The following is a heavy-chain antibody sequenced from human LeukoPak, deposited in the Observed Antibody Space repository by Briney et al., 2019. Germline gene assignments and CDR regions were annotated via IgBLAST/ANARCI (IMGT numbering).Heavy chain of an antibody. V-gene: IGHV4-39*07. CDR3: ARVVALGSSSRDYYYYYMDV. D-gene: IGHD6-6*01. CDR1: GGSISSSSYY. CDR2: IYYSGST. Sequence: SETLSLTCTVSGGSISSSSYYWGWIRQPPGKGLEWIGSIYYSGSTYYNPSLKSRVTISVDTSKNQFSLKLSSVTAADTAVYYCARVVALGSSSRDYYYYYMDVWGKGTTVTVSS. J-gene: IGHJ6*03.